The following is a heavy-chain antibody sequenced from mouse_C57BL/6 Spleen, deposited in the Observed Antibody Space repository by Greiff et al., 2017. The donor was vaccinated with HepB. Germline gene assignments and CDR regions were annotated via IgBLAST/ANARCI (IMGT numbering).Heavy chain of an antibody. V-gene: IGHV1-7*01. CDR3: ARSGQRTGTEFDY. CDR2: INPSSGYN. D-gene: IGHD4-1*01. J-gene: IGHJ2*01. CDR1: GYTFTSYW. Sequence: VQLQQSGAELAKPGASVKLSCKASGYTFTSYWMHWVKQRPGQGLEWIGYINPSSGYNKYNQKFKDKTTLNADKSSSTAYMQLSSLTYEDSAVYYCARSGQRTGTEFDYWGQGTTLTVSS.